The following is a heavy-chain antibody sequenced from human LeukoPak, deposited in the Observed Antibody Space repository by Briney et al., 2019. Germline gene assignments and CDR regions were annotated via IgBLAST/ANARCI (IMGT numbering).Heavy chain of an antibody. Sequence: SETLSLTCTVSGGSISSGSYYWSWIRQPAGKGLEWIGRIYTSGSTNYNPSLKSRVTISVDTSKNQFSLKLSSVTAADTAVYYCARDFIGLAGEWDYFDYWGQGTLVTVSS. V-gene: IGHV4-61*02. D-gene: IGHD3-10*01. J-gene: IGHJ4*02. CDR3: ARDFIGLAGEWDYFDY. CDR1: GGSISSGSYY. CDR2: IYTSGST.